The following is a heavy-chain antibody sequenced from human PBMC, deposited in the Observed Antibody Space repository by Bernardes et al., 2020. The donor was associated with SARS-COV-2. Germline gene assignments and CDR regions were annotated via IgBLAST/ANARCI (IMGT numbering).Heavy chain of an antibody. J-gene: IGHJ6*01. CDR2: IYYSGST. CDR3: ARDYSSSYYYYGMDV. D-gene: IGHD6-6*01. CDR1: GGSISSGGYY. V-gene: IGHV4-31*03. Sequence: SETLSLTCTVSGGSISSGGYYWSWIRQHPGKGLEWIGYIYYSGSTYYNPSLKSRVTISVDTSKNQFSLKLSSVTAADTAVYYCARDYSSSYYYYGMDVWGEGTTVTVSS.